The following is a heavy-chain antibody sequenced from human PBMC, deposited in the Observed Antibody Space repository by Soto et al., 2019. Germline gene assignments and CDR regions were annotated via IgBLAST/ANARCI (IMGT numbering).Heavy chain of an antibody. Sequence: EVQLVESGGGLVKPGGSLRLSCAVSGFPFDSYSMSWVRQAPGQGLEWLASLSSGSFYIFHADSIRGRFTISRDDAKNLLFLQRNSLTIADTATYYCAREANTSYGPDGLDVWGQGTAVSVSS. V-gene: IGHV3-21*01. CDR1: GFPFDSYS. D-gene: IGHD3-10*01. CDR2: LSSGSFYI. CDR3: AREANTSYGPDGLDV. J-gene: IGHJ6*02.